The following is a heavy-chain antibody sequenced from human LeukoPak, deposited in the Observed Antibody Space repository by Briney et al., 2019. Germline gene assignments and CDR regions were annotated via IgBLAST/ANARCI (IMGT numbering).Heavy chain of an antibody. V-gene: IGHV3-23*01. J-gene: IGHJ4*02. CDR2: IHNSGDKT. D-gene: IGHD6-13*01. Sequence: GGSLRLSCAASGITFGTYAMTWVRQAPGKGLEWVSSIHNSGDKTFYSDSVRGRFTISRDNSKSTLYLQMNSLRAEDTAVYYCASRIAAAGTLDYWGQGTLVTVSS. CDR3: ASRIAAAGTLDY. CDR1: GITFGTYA.